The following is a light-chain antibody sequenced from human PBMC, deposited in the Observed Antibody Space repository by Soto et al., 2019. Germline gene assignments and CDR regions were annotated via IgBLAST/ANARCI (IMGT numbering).Light chain of an antibody. Sequence: EIVMTQSPATLSVSPGERATLSCRASQSVSSNLAWYQQKPGQAPRLLIYGASTRATGIPARFSGSGSGTEFTLTISSLQSEDFAVYYCQQYNNWPPYTFGQGTTLESK. V-gene: IGKV3-15*01. CDR3: QQYNNWPPYT. CDR2: GAS. CDR1: QSVSSN. J-gene: IGKJ2*01.